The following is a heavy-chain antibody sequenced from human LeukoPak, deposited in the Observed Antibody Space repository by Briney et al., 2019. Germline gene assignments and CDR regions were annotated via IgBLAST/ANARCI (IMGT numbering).Heavy chain of an antibody. CDR3: ARDRELRFFDWGPPTDAFDI. J-gene: IGHJ3*02. CDR1: GYTFTGYY. CDR2: INPKSGAT. V-gene: IGHV1-2*02. Sequence: GASVKVSCKASGYTFTGYYMHWVRQAPGQGLEWMGWINPKSGATNYVQKFQGRVTMTIDTSISTAYMELSRLRSDDTAVYYCARDRELRFFDWGPPTDAFDIWGQGTMVTVSS. D-gene: IGHD3-9*01.